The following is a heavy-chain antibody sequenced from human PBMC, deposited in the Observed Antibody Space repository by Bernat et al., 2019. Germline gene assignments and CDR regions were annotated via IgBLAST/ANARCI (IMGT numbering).Heavy chain of an antibody. CDR3: ARDAPFSSGWDFDY. Sequence: EVQLVESGGALVQPGGSLRLSCAVSGFTVSNNYMTWVRQAPGKGLEWVSILYSDGSTYYADSVRGRFTISRDNSKNTLYLQMNSLRAEDTAVYYCARDAPFSSGWDFDYWGQGTLVTVSS. V-gene: IGHV3-66*01. CDR2: LYSDGST. J-gene: IGHJ4*02. CDR1: GFTVSNNY. D-gene: IGHD6-19*01.